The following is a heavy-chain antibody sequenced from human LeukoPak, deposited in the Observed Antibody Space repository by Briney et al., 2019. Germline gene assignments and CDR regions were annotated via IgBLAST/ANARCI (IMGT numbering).Heavy chain of an antibody. V-gene: IGHV1-18*01. Sequence: GASVKVSCKASGYTFTSYGISWVRQAPGQGLEWMGWISAYNGNTNYAQKLQGRVTMTTDTSTSTAYMELRSLRSDDTAVYYCARVARLTYYYDSSGMTDYWGQGTLVTVSS. J-gene: IGHJ4*02. CDR1: GYTFTSYG. CDR3: ARVARLTYYYDSSGMTDY. D-gene: IGHD3-22*01. CDR2: ISAYNGNT.